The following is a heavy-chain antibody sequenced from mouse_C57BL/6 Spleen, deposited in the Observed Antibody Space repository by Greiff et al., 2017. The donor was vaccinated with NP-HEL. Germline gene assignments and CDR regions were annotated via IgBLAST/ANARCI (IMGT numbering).Heavy chain of an antibody. Sequence: DVMLVESGGGLVKPGGSLKLSCAASGFTFSDYGMHWVRQAPEKGLEWVAYISSGSSTIYYADTVKGRFTISRDNAKNTLFLQMTSLRSEDTAMYYCATPYYGSSSWFAYWGQGTLVTVSA. J-gene: IGHJ3*01. CDR3: ATPYYGSSSWFAY. CDR2: ISSGSSTI. V-gene: IGHV5-17*01. CDR1: GFTFSDYG. D-gene: IGHD1-1*01.